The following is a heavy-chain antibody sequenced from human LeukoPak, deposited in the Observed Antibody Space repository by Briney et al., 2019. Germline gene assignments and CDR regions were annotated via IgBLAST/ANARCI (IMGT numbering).Heavy chain of an antibody. J-gene: IGHJ4*02. Sequence: SETLSLTCTVSGGSISSGGYYWTWVRQPPGKGLEWIGYIYYSGNTNYNPSLKSRVTISVDTSKNLFSLKLNSVTAADTAVYYCARSEGWLRPYYFDYWGQGTLVTVSS. V-gene: IGHV4-61*08. CDR3: ARSEGWLRPYYFDY. CDR2: IYYSGNT. CDR1: GGSISSGGYY. D-gene: IGHD3-9*01.